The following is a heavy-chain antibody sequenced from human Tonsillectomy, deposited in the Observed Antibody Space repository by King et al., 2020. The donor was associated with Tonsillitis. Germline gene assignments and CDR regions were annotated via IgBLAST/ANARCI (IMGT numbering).Heavy chain of an antibody. CDR1: GFTFSNYW. J-gene: IGHJ6*03. D-gene: IGHD3-16*02. V-gene: IGHV3-7*04. CDR2: IKQDGSEK. CDR3: ARNRSDPKFYYYYYMDV. Sequence: VQLVESGGGLVRPGGSLRLSCAASGFTFSNYWMTWVRQAPGKGLECVANIKQDGSEKYYVDSLKGRFTISRDNAKKSLHLQMNSLRDDDTAVFYCARNRSDPKFYYYYYMDVWGKGTTVTVSS.